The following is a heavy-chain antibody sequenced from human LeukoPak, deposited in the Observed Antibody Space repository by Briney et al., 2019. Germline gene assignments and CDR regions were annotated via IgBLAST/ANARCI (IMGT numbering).Heavy chain of an antibody. CDR1: GYTFTSYD. D-gene: IGHD4-23*01. CDR2: MNPNSGNT. CDR3: ARVYRVLRGNRGILGY. J-gene: IGHJ4*02. Sequence: ASVTVSCKASGYTFTSYDIDWVRQATGQGLEWMGWMNPNSGNTGYAQKFQGRVTMTRNTSISTAYMELSSLRSEDTAVYYCARVYRVLRGNRGILGYWGQGTLVTVSS. V-gene: IGHV1-8*01.